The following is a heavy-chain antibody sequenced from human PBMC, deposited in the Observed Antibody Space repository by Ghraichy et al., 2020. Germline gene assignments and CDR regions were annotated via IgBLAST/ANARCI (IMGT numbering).Heavy chain of an antibody. CDR1: GFTFSSYS. D-gene: IGHD4-17*01. V-gene: IGHV3-48*02. CDR2: ISSSSSTI. CDR3: ARPDYGDFHGYYYYGMDV. J-gene: IGHJ6*02. Sequence: GGSLRLSCAASGFTFSSYSMNWVRQASGKGLEWVSYISSSSSTIYSADSVKGRFTISRDNAKNSLYLQMNSLRDEDTAVYYCARPDYGDFHGYYYYGMDVWGQGTTVTVSS.